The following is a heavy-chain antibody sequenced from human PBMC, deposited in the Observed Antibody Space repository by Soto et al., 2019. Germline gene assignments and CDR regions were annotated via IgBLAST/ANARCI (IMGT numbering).Heavy chain of an antibody. Sequence: QVQLVQSGAEVKKPGSSVKVSCKASGGTFSSYAISWVRQAPGQGLEWMGGIIPIFGTANYAQKFQGRVTITADESTSTAYMELSSLRSEDTAVYYCGSLAAAGTRYYYYYGMDVWGQGTTVTVSS. V-gene: IGHV1-69*01. CDR3: GSLAAAGTRYYYYYGMDV. CDR2: IIPIFGTA. J-gene: IGHJ6*02. CDR1: GGTFSSYA. D-gene: IGHD6-13*01.